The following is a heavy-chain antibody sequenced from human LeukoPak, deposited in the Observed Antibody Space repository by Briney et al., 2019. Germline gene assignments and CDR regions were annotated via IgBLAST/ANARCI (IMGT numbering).Heavy chain of an antibody. V-gene: IGHV3-33*08. J-gene: IGHJ4*02. CDR3: ARQAAAGTFDY. CDR1: GFTFSNYG. Sequence: PGGSLRLSCAASGFTFSNYGMHWVRQAPGKGLEWVAVIWYDGSNKYYADSVKGRFTISRDNSKNTLYLQMNSLRAEDTAVYYCARQAAAGTFDYWGQGTLVTVSS. CDR2: IWYDGSNK. D-gene: IGHD6-13*01.